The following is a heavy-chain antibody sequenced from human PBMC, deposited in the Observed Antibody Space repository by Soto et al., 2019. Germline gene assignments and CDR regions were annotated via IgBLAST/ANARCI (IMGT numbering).Heavy chain of an antibody. CDR1: SYTFNSYG. D-gene: IGHD3-3*01. Sequence: SVKGSCKASSYTFNSYGISWGRQAPVQGLEWMGWISAYNGNTNYAQKLQGRVTMTTDTSTSTAYMELRSLRSDDTAVYYCARGTATYDFWSGYRNYYYGMDVWGQGTTVTVSS. J-gene: IGHJ6*02. V-gene: IGHV1-18*01. CDR3: ARGTATYDFWSGYRNYYYGMDV. CDR2: ISAYNGNT.